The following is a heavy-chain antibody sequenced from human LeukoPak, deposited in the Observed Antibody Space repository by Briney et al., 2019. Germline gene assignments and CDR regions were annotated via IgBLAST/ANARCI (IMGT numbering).Heavy chain of an antibody. D-gene: IGHD2-2*02. CDR3: ARQERVVVPAAIRDYYYYMDV. Sequence: GESLKISCEGSGSSFTSYWIGWVRPLPGKGLEWMGIIYPGDSDTRYSPSFQGQVTISADKSISTAYLQWSSLKASDTAMYYCARQERVVVPAAIRDYYYYMDVWGKGTTVTVSS. V-gene: IGHV5-51*01. CDR2: IYPGDSDT. J-gene: IGHJ6*03. CDR1: GSSFTSYW.